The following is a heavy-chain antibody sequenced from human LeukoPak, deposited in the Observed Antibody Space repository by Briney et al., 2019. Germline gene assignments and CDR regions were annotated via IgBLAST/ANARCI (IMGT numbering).Heavy chain of an antibody. D-gene: IGHD2-15*01. CDR3: ARELVYCSGGSCYSFGY. V-gene: IGHV3-30*02. Sequence: PGGSLRLSCAASGFTFSSYGMHWVRQAPGKGLEWVAFIRYDGSNKYYADSVKGRFTISRDNSKNTLYLQMNSLRAEDTAVYYCARELVYCSGGSCYSFGYWGQGTLVTVSS. J-gene: IGHJ4*02. CDR2: IRYDGSNK. CDR1: GFTFSSYG.